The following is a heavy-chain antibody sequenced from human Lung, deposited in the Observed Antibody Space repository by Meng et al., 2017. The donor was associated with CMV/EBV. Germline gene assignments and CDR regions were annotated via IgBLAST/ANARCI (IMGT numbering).Heavy chain of an antibody. CDR1: GASISSGTRY. V-gene: IGHV4-39*01. J-gene: IGHJ4*02. Sequence: LXXSVSGASISSGTRYWGWIRQPPGKGLEWIGSIYSGGQTFYSPSLRSRVTLAVDRTKNQFSLKMTSVTAADTAVYFCAKFPDRRDTGFWGRGALVTVSS. CDR2: IYSGGQT. D-gene: IGHD1-14*01. CDR3: AKFPDRRDTGF.